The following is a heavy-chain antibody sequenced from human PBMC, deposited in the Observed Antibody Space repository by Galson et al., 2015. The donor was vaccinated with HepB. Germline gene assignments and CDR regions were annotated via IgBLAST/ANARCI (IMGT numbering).Heavy chain of an antibody. CDR2: ISYDGSNK. CDR3: AKVYGDYPSPTDYYYYGMDV. D-gene: IGHD4-17*01. Sequence: CAASGFTFSSYGMHWVRQAPGKGLEWVAVISYDGSNKYYADSVKGRFTISRDNSKNTLYLQMNSLRAEDTAVYYCAKVYGDYPSPTDYYYYGMDVWGQGTTVAVSS. CDR1: GFTFSSYG. J-gene: IGHJ6*02. V-gene: IGHV3-30*18.